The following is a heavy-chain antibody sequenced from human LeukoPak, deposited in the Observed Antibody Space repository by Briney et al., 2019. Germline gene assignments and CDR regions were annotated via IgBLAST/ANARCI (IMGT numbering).Heavy chain of an antibody. CDR3: ARDRDIVVVPAPYYYYGMDV. Sequence: PGRSLRLSCAASGFTFSSYGMHWVRQAPGKGLEWVAVIWYDGSNKYYADSVKGRFTISRDNSKNTLYLQMNSLRAEDTAVYYCARDRDIVVVPAPYYYYGMDVWGQGTTVTVSS. CDR1: GFTFSSYG. J-gene: IGHJ6*02. D-gene: IGHD2-2*01. V-gene: IGHV3-33*01. CDR2: IWYDGSNK.